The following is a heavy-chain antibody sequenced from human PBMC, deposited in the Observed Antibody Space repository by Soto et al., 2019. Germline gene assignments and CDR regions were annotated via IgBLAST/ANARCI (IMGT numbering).Heavy chain of an antibody. V-gene: IGHV1-2*02. CDR3: ARGAQGFFPVSGISFYFDH. D-gene: IGHD2-15*01. CDR1: GYIFTDHL. Sequence: QVQLVQSGAEVREAGAAVRVSCKTSGYIFTDHLIHWVRQSPGQGLQWVGWVHPDSGGTNVAQAFQDRVTMTADTYITTADMDVARMRTDDTAIFYCARGAQGFFPVSGISFYFDHWGQGTPVTVSS. J-gene: IGHJ4*02. CDR2: VHPDSGGT.